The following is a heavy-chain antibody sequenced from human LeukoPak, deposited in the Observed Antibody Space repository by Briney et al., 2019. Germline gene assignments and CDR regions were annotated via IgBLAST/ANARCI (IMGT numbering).Heavy chain of an antibody. CDR1: GGSLSSTAYY. J-gene: IGHJ4*02. CDR3: ARYVVYGSGKYYFDY. CDR2: INYSGST. D-gene: IGHD3-10*01. Sequence: SETLSLTCTVSGGSLSSTAYYWSWIRQPPGKGLEWLASINYSGSTYYNPSLKSRVTISVDTSENQFSLKLSSVTAADTAVYYCARYVVYGSGKYYFDYWGQGTLVTVSS. V-gene: IGHV4-39*01.